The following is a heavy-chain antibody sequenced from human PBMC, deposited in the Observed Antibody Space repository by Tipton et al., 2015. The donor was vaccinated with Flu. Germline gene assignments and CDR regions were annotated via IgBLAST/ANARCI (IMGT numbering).Heavy chain of an antibody. J-gene: IGHJ4*02. CDR2: IYYSGST. V-gene: IGHV4-59*08. Sequence: TLSLTCTVSGGSISSYYWSWIRQPPGKGLEWIGYIYYSGSTNYNPSLKSLVTISVDTSKNQFSLKLSSVTAADTAVYYCARRGSSGWYNYFDYWGQGTLVTVSS. CDR3: ARRGSSGWYNYFDY. CDR1: GGSISSYY. D-gene: IGHD6-19*01.